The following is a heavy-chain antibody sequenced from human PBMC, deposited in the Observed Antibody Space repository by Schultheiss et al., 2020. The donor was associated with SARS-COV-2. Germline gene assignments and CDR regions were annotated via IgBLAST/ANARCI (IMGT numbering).Heavy chain of an antibody. CDR3: ARGDWYMCDY. CDR1: GGTFSSYA. V-gene: IGHV1-46*01. D-gene: IGHD6-19*01. Sequence: ASVKVSCKASGGTFSSYAISWVRQAPGQGLEWMGIINPNTGSTSYAQKFQGRVTMTRDTSTSTVYVELSSLRSEDTAVYYCARGDWYMCDYWGQGSLVTVSS. CDR2: INPNTGST. J-gene: IGHJ4*02.